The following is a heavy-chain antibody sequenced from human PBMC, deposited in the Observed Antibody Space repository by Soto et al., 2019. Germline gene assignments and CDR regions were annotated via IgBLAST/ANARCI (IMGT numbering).Heavy chain of an antibody. CDR1: GFTFSSYG. CDR3: AKDSESYGMDV. V-gene: IGHV3-30*18. J-gene: IGHJ6*02. Sequence: GGSLRLSCAASGFTFSSYGMHWVRQAPGKGLEWVAVISYDGSNKYYADSVKGRSTISRDNSKNTLYLQMNSLRAEDTAVYYCAKDSESYGMDVWGQGTTVTVSS. CDR2: ISYDGSNK.